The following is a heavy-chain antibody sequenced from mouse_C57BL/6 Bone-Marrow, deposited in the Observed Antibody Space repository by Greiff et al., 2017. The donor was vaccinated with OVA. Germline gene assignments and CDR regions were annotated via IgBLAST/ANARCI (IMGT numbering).Heavy chain of an antibody. D-gene: IGHD2-10*01. V-gene: IGHV5-9-1*02. CDR3: TREGLLWAMDY. Sequence: EVKLMESGEGLVKPGGSLKLSCAASGFTFSSYAMSWVRQTPEKRLEWVAYISSGGDYIYYADTVKGRFTNSRDNARNTLFLKMSRLKSEDTAMYYCTREGLLWAMDYWGQGASVTVSS. J-gene: IGHJ4*01. CDR1: GFTFSSYA. CDR2: ISSGGDYI.